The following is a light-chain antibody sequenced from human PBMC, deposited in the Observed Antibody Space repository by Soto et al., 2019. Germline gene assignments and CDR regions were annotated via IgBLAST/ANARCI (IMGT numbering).Light chain of an antibody. CDR2: GAS. V-gene: IGKV3-15*01. Sequence: EIVMTQSPATLSVSPGERVTLPCRASQSVSSNLAWYQQKPGQAPRLLIYGASTRATGIPARFSGSGSGTEFPLTISRLQSEDFAVYYCQQYNNWWTFGQGTKVEIK. CDR3: QQYNNWWT. CDR1: QSVSSN. J-gene: IGKJ1*01.